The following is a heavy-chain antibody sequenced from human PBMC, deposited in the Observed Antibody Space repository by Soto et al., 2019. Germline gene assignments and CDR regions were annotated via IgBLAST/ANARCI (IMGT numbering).Heavy chain of an antibody. Sequence: PGGSLRLSCAGSGFTFRSYAMTWVRQAPGKGLEWVSTLSDSGGHTYYADSVKSRFTISRDNPKNTLYLQMNSLRAEDTAVYYCAKDSQSVSVSAARVYGMDVWGQGTTVTVSS. J-gene: IGHJ6*02. V-gene: IGHV3-23*01. CDR1: GFTFRSYA. D-gene: IGHD2-2*01. CDR3: AKDSQSVSVSAARVYGMDV. CDR2: LSDSGGHT.